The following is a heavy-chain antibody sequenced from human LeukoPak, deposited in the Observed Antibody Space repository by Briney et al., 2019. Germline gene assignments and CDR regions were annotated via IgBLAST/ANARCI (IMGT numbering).Heavy chain of an antibody. V-gene: IGHV3-21*01. CDR3: ARDPSRIYYYYYMDV. J-gene: IGHJ6*03. Sequence: GGSLRLSCAASGFTFSSYGMNWVRQAPGKGLEGVSSISSSSSYIYYADSVKGRFTISRDNAKNSLYLQMNSLRAEDTAVYYCARDPSRIYYYYYMDVWGKGTTVTVSS. D-gene: IGHD2-15*01. CDR2: ISSSSSYI. CDR1: GFTFSSYG.